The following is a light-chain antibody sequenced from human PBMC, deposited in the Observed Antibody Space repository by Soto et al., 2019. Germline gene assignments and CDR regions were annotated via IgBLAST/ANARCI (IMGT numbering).Light chain of an antibody. CDR1: SSDVGSYNR. V-gene: IGLV2-18*02. CDR2: EVN. Sequence: QSALTQPPSVSGSPGQSVTISCTGTSSDVGSYNRVSWYQQPPGTAPKLMIYEVNNRPSGVPDRFSGSKSGNMASLTISGLQAEDEADYYCSSYTSNSTYVFGPGIKVTVL. J-gene: IGLJ1*01. CDR3: SSYTSNSTYV.